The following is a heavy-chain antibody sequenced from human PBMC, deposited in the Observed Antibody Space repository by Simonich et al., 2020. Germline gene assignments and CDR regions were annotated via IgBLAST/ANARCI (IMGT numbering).Heavy chain of an antibody. V-gene: IGHV4-34*01. CDR1: GGSFSGYY. J-gene: IGHJ3*02. D-gene: IGHD1-1*01. CDR2: INHSGRT. Sequence: QVQLQQWGAGLLKPSETLSLTCAVYGGSFSGYYWSWIRQPPGKGLEWIGEINHSGRTNYNPSLKSIVTISVDTSKNQFSLKLSSVTAADTAVYYCARGKGWKNAFDIWGQGTMVTVSS. CDR3: ARGKGWKNAFDI.